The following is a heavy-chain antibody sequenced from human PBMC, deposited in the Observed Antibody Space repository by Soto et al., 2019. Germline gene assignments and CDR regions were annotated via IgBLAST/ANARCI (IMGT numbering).Heavy chain of an antibody. V-gene: IGHV4-38-2*02. CDR1: GYSINSGYY. D-gene: IGHD3-3*01. J-gene: IGHJ4*02. CDR2: VFHSGTT. CDR3: VRDFGDLHDFWSGSDY. Sequence: PSETLSLTCAVSGYSINSGYYWGWIRQSPGKGLEWIGSVFHSGTTYSTPSLKTRLTISVDTSKNQFSLDLNAVTAADTAVYYCVRDFGDLHDFWSGSDYCGQGIPVTVSS.